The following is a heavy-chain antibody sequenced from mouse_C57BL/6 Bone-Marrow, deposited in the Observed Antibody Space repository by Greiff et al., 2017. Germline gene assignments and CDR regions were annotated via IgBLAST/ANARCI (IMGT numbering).Heavy chain of an antibody. J-gene: IGHJ2*01. Sequence: EVHLVESGGGLVKPGGSLKLSCAASGFTFSDYGMHWVRQAPEKGLEWVAYISSGSSTIYYADTVKGRFTLSRDNAKNTLFLQRTSLRSEDTAMYYCARWGYDYFDYWGQGTTLTVSS. V-gene: IGHV5-17*01. CDR3: ARWGYDYFDY. CDR2: ISSGSSTI. CDR1: GFTFSDYG.